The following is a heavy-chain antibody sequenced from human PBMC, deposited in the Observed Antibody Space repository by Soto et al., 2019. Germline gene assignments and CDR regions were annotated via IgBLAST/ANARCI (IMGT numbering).Heavy chain of an antibody. CDR2: ISNDGSNK. J-gene: IGHJ4*02. CDR1: GFSFRTYG. Sequence: GGSLRLSCAASGFSFRTYGMHWIRQAQGKGLEWVAFISNDGSNKYYADSVKGRFTISRDNSKNTLYLQMNSLRAEDTAVYYCTTDQFPALYSSGWYGGWGQGTLVTVSS. V-gene: IGHV3-30*03. CDR3: TTDQFPALYSSGWYGG. D-gene: IGHD6-19*01.